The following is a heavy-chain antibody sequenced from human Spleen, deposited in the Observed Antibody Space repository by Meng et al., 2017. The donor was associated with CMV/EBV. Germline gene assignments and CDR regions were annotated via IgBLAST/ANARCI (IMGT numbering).Heavy chain of an antibody. D-gene: IGHD6-6*01. CDR3: ARDSPSLYSSSPGIDF. CDR2: ISVYTDNT. J-gene: IGHJ4*02. CDR1: GYTFTSYY. Sequence: ASVKVSCKASGYTFTSYYMHWVRQAPGQGLEWMGWISVYTDNTSSAQKYQGRLTMTTDTSTSTAYMEVRSLRSDDTAVYYCARDSPSLYSSSPGIDFWGQGTLVTVSS. V-gene: IGHV1-18*04.